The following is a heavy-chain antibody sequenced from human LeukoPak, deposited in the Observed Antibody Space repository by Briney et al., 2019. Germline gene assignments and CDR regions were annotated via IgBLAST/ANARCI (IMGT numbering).Heavy chain of an antibody. J-gene: IGHJ5*02. Sequence: SQTLSLTCTVSGGSISSGDYYWSWIRQSPGKGLEWIGYIYHSGSTYYNPSLKSRVTISVDRSKNQFSLKLSSVTAADTAVYYCARQGDHYYGSGSYYNPVTWFDPWGQGTLVTVSS. CDR1: GGSISSGDYY. V-gene: IGHV4-30-2*06. CDR3: ARQGDHYYGSGSYYNPVTWFDP. CDR2: IYHSGST. D-gene: IGHD3-10*01.